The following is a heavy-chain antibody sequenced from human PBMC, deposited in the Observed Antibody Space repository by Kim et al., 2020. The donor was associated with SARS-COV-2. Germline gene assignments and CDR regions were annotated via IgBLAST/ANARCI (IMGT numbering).Heavy chain of an antibody. CDR3: ATLLDNCSGGSCYSSFDY. Sequence: KGRFTISRDKSKNTLYLQMNSLRAEDTAVYYCATLLDNCSGGSCYSSFDYWGQGTLVTVSS. J-gene: IGHJ4*02. V-gene: IGHV3-23*01. D-gene: IGHD2-15*01.